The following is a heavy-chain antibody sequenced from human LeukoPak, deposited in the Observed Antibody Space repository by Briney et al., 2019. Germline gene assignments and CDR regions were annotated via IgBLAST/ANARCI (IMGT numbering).Heavy chain of an antibody. Sequence: SETLSLTCAVSGGSISSSQWWSWVRQPPGKGLEWIGEIYHSGSTNYNPSLKSRVTISVDKSKNQFSLKLSSVTAADTAVYYCARAVTTVDDAFDIWGQGTKVTVSS. D-gene: IGHD4-23*01. CDR2: IYHSGST. CDR1: GGSISSSQW. V-gene: IGHV4-4*02. J-gene: IGHJ3*02. CDR3: ARAVTTVDDAFDI.